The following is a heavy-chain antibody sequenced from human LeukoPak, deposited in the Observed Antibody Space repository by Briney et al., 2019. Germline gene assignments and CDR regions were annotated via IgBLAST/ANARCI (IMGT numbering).Heavy chain of an antibody. J-gene: IGHJ4*02. CDR3: ARAVDYDILAGYYPVGY. D-gene: IGHD3-9*01. CDR1: GYTFTGYY. CDR2: INPNSGGT. V-gene: IGHV1-2*02. Sequence: ASVKVSCKASGYTFTGYYMHWVRQAPGQGLEWMGWINPNSGGTNYAQKFQGRVTMTRDTSISTAYMELSRLRSDDTAVYYCARAVDYDILAGYYPVGYWGQGTLVTVSS.